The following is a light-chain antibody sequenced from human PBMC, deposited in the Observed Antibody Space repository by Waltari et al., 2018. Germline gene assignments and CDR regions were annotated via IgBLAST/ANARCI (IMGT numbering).Light chain of an antibody. Sequence: QTVVTQEPSLSVSPGGTVTLTCALSTGSLPSTYYASWYQQSPGHDPSALVYSANSRSSGVPDRFSGSVLGNKAVLIITGAQAEDESTYYCLLYMGSGIWVFGGGTKLTVL. V-gene: IGLV8-61*01. J-gene: IGLJ3*02. CDR3: LLYMGSGIWV. CDR2: SAN. CDR1: TGSLPSTYY.